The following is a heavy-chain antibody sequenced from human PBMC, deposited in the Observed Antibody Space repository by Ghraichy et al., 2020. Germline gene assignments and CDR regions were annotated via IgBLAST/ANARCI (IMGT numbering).Heavy chain of an antibody. V-gene: IGHV3-23*01. CDR3: AKVRGIVVVIAPPDY. D-gene: IGHD2-21*01. CDR2: ISGSGGST. J-gene: IGHJ4*02. CDR1: GFTFSSYD. Sequence: LSLTCAASGFTFSSYDMSWVRQAPGKGLEWVSAISGSGGSTYYADSVKGRFTISRDNSKNTLYLQMNSLRAEDTAVYYCAKVRGIVVVIAPPDYWGQGTLVTVSS.